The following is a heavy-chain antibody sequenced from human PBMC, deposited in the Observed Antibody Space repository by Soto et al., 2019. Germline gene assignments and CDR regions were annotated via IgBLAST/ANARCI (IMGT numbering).Heavy chain of an antibody. J-gene: IGHJ5*02. CDR1: NGSLSGYY. Sequence: SETLSLTCAVFNGSLSGYYWSWIRQPPGKGPEWIGESNHGGSTNYNPSLRSRLTISVDTSKNQFSLRLRSVTAADTAVYYCARGSRSLYYYDTSASNYFGPRGQGTLVTVSS. CDR3: ARGSRSLYYYDTSASNYFGP. CDR2: SNHGGST. D-gene: IGHD3-22*01. V-gene: IGHV4-34*01.